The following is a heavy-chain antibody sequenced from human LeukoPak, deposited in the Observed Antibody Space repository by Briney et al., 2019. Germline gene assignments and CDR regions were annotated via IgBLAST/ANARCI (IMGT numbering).Heavy chain of an antibody. CDR1: GFTFSSYG. J-gene: IGHJ4*02. Sequence: GGSLRLSCAASGFTFSSYGMHWVRQAPGKGLEWVAFIRYDGSNKYYADSVKGRFTISRDNAKNSLYLQMNSLRAEDTAVYYCARAGPDYGDLDYWGQGTLVTVSS. D-gene: IGHD4-17*01. CDR3: ARAGPDYGDLDY. V-gene: IGHV3-30*02. CDR2: IRYDGSNK.